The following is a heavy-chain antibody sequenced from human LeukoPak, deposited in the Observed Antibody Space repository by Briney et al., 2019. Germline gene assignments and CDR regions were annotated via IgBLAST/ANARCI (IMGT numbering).Heavy chain of an antibody. Sequence: GRSLRLSCAASGFTFETYWMHWVRQAPGKGLEWVSCINGYGSITNYADSVKGRFTISRDNAKNTLYLQMNSLRVEDTAVYYCAREEAADDYGDSAEVWYFDLWGRGTLVTVPS. J-gene: IGHJ2*01. CDR3: AREEAADDYGDSAEVWYFDL. CDR1: GFTFETYW. V-gene: IGHV3-74*01. D-gene: IGHD4-17*01. CDR2: INGYGSIT.